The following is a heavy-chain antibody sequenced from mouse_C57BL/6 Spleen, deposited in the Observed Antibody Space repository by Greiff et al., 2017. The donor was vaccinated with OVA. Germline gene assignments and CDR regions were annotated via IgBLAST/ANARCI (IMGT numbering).Heavy chain of an antibody. CDR3: ARLDDGYYEAY. CDR1: GYTFTSYG. CDR2: IYPRSGNT. Sequence: VQLQQSRAELARPGASVKLSCKASGYTFTSYGISWVKQRTGQGLEWIGEIYPRSGNTYYNEKFKGKATLTADKSSSAAYMELRSLTSEDSAVYFCARLDDGYYEAYWGQGTLVTVSA. V-gene: IGHV1-81*01. D-gene: IGHD2-3*01. J-gene: IGHJ3*01.